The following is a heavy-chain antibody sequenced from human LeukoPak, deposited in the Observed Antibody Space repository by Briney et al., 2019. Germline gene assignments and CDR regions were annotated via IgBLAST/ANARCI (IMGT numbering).Heavy chain of an antibody. J-gene: IGHJ6*03. Sequence: SETLSLTCTVSGGSISSSSYYWGWIRQPPGKGLEWIGTIYYTGRTYYNPSLKSRVTISVDTSKNQFSLKLSSVTAADTAVYYCASRVYPLLWFGGDYYYMDVWGKGTTVTISS. D-gene: IGHD3-10*01. CDR2: IYYTGRT. CDR1: GGSISSSSYY. V-gene: IGHV4-39*07. CDR3: ASRVYPLLWFGGDYYYMDV.